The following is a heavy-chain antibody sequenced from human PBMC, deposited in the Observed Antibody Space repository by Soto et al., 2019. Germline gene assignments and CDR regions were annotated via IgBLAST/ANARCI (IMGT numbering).Heavy chain of an antibody. Sequence: TLSLTCTVSGGSVSSGSYYWSWIRQPPGKGLEWIGYIYYSGSTNYNPSLKSRVTISVDTSKNQFSLKLSSVTAADTAVYYCARESGYCSSTSCYVLWFDPWGQGTLVTV. CDR1: GGSVSSGSYY. J-gene: IGHJ5*02. CDR2: IYYSGST. CDR3: ARESGYCSSTSCYVLWFDP. D-gene: IGHD2-2*01. V-gene: IGHV4-61*01.